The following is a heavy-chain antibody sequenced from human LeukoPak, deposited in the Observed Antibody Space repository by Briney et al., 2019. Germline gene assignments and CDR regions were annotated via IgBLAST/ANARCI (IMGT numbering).Heavy chain of an antibody. CDR1: GYSFTSYW. Sequence: SGESLKISCKGSGYSFTSYWIGWVRQMPGKGLEWMGIIYPGDSDTRYSPSFQGQVTISADKSISTAYLQWSSLKASDTAMYYCAGGKDDILTGYSLFDYWGQGTLVTVSS. CDR2: IYPGDSDT. V-gene: IGHV5-51*01. CDR3: AGGKDDILTGYSLFDY. D-gene: IGHD3-9*01. J-gene: IGHJ4*02.